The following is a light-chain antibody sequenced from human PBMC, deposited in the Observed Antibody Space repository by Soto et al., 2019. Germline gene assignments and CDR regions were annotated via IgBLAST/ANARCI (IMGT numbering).Light chain of an antibody. V-gene: IGKV3-15*01. CDR2: GVS. Sequence: EIVMTQSPATLSVSPGDRVTLSCWASQSISNNLAWYQQKRGQAPRVLIYGVSTRDTGIPARFSGSGSGTEFTLTISSLQSEDFAVYYCQQYNNWPRTFGQGTRVEIK. CDR3: QQYNNWPRT. CDR1: QSISNN. J-gene: IGKJ1*01.